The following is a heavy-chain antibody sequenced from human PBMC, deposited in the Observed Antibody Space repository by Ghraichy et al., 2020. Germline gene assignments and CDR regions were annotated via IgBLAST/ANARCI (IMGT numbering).Heavy chain of an antibody. V-gene: IGHV3-48*02. J-gene: IGHJ6*02. CDR1: GFTFGSYS. CDR2: ITSSRFK. D-gene: IGHD4-23*01. CDR3: SRGSTVVRFYYYAMDV. Sequence: GGSLRLSCVGSGFTFGSYSMNWVRQSPGKGLEWVSYITSSRFKSYADSVKGRFTISRDNSQNSLSLQMSSLTDEDTAVYYCSRGSTVVRFYYYAMDVWGQGTTVTVSS.